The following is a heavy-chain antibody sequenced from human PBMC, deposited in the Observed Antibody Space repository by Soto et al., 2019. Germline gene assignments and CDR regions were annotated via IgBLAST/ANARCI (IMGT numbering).Heavy chain of an antibody. J-gene: IGHJ4*02. Sequence: GGSLRLSCAASGFTFSSYAMHWVRQAPGKGLEWVAVISYDGSNKYYADSVKGRFTISRDNSKNTLYLQMNSLRAEDTAVYYCARVGNIRTFRVAQIDYWGQGTLVTVSS. V-gene: IGHV3-30-3*01. CDR3: ARVGNIRTFRVAQIDY. CDR1: GFTFSSYA. CDR2: ISYDGSNK. D-gene: IGHD2-15*01.